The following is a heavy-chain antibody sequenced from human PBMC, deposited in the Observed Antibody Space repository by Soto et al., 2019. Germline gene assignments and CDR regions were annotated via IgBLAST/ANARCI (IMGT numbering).Heavy chain of an antibody. Sequence: SETLSLTCTVSGGSISRYYWSWIRQPPGKGLEWIGYIYYSGSTNYNPSLKSRVTISVDTSKNQFSLKLSSVTAADTAVYYCARLRMTTVTFDYWGQGTLVTVSS. CDR3: ARLRMTTVTFDY. J-gene: IGHJ4*02. CDR1: GGSISRYY. D-gene: IGHD4-17*01. V-gene: IGHV4-59*08. CDR2: IYYSGST.